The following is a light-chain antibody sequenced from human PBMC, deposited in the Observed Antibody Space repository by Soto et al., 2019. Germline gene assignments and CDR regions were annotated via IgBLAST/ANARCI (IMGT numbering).Light chain of an antibody. V-gene: IGKV1-6*01. CDR3: LQDYGDSWT. CDR2: AAS. CDR1: REMGSD. J-gene: IGKJ1*01. Sequence: MTQSALSLSASEGEEITIXCRASREMGSDINWHQQTAGKAPKLVIYAASNLYPGGPSRCSGRRSGTEFTRTISSLQPDDFASYYGLQDYGDSWTFGQGTKVDIK.